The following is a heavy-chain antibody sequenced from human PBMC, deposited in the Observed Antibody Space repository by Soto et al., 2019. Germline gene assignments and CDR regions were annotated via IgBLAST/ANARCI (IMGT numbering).Heavy chain of an antibody. V-gene: IGHV3-21*01. CDR2: ITTSSAYI. Sequence: EVQLVESGGGLVKPGGSLRLSCAASGFTFNTYDMNWVRQAPGKGLAWVSSITTSSAYIYYADSLKARITISRDNAKNSLFLQMNSLRAQATAVYYCVRSGTARLLRHSWFDTWGQGTLVTVSS. D-gene: IGHD2-21*01. J-gene: IGHJ5*02. CDR3: VRSGTARLLRHSWFDT. CDR1: GFTFNTYD.